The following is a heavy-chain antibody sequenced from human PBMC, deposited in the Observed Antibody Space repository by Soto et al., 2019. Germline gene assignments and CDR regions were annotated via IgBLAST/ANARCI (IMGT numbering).Heavy chain of an antibody. D-gene: IGHD5-12*01. CDR2: ISYDGSNK. CDR3: AKGGDGYNYENYFDY. J-gene: IGHJ4*02. Sequence: GGSLRLSCAASGFTFSSYGMHWVRQAPGKGLEWVAVISYDGSNKYYADSVKGRFTISRDNSKNTLYLQMNSLRAEDTAVYYCAKGGDGYNYENYFDYWGQGTLVAVSS. CDR1: GFTFSSYG. V-gene: IGHV3-30*18.